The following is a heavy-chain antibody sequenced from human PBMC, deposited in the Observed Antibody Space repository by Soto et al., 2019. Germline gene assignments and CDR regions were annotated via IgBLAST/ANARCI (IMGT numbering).Heavy chain of an antibody. Sequence: SETLSLTCTVSGGSISSSSYYWGWIRQPPGKGLEWIGSIYYSGSTYYNPSLKSRVTISVDTSKNQFSLKLSSVTAADTAVYYCARPYSGSRSGMDVWGQGTTVTVSS. CDR3: ARPYSGSRSGMDV. J-gene: IGHJ6*02. CDR2: IYYSGST. CDR1: GGSISSSSYY. D-gene: IGHD1-26*01. V-gene: IGHV4-39*01.